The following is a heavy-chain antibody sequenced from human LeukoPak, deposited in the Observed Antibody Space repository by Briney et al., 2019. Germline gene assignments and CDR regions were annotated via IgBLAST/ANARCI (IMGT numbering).Heavy chain of an antibody. J-gene: IGHJ3*02. CDR1: GYSFTSYW. CDR2: IYPGDSDT. Sequence: GESLKISCKGSGYSFTSYWIGWVRQMPGKSLEWMGIIYPGDSDTRYSPSFQGQVTISADKSISTAYLQWSSLKASDTAMYYCARWCREVDGYNAGDAFDIWGQGTMVTVSS. V-gene: IGHV5-51*01. CDR3: ARWCREVDGYNAGDAFDI. D-gene: IGHD5-24*01.